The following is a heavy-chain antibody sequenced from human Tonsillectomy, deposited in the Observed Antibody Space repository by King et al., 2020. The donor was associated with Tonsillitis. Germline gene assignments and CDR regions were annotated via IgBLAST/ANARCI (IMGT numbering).Heavy chain of an antibody. CDR2: INVGNDNT. D-gene: IGHD6-6*01. Sequence: VQLVQSGAEVKEPGASVKVSCKASGYTFTSYPMHWVRQAPGQRLEWMGWINVGNDNTQYSQKFQGRVTFTRDTSASTAYMELSSLRSEDTAIYYCARGSIAPSLNSFDYWGQGTLVTVSS. CDR1: GYTFTSYP. CDR3: ARGSIAPSLNSFDY. J-gene: IGHJ4*02. V-gene: IGHV1-3*01.